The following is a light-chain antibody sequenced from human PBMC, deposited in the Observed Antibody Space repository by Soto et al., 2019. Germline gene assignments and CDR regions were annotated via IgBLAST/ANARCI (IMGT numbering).Light chain of an antibody. Sequence: QSALTQPASVSGSPGQSITISCTGTSSDVGGYNYVSWYQQHPGKAPKLMIYEVSNRPSGVSNRFSGSKAGNTASLTISGRQAEDEAEHDCSTYTSSSTLYVVFGGGTKLTVL. CDR2: EVS. CDR1: SSDVGGYNY. J-gene: IGLJ2*01. V-gene: IGLV2-14*01. CDR3: STYTSSSTLYVV.